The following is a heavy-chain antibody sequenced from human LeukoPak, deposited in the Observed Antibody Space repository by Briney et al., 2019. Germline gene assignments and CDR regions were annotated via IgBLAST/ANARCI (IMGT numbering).Heavy chain of an antibody. J-gene: IGHJ4*02. CDR3: ARDDNLAKNTMIQGY. CDR2: INPNSGGT. V-gene: IGHV1-2*02. Sequence: ASVKVSCKASGYTFTSYYMYWVRQAPGQGLEWMGWINPNSGGTNYAQKLQGRVTMTRDTSTSTVYMELSSLRSEDTAVYYCARDDNLAKNTMIQGYWGQGTLVTVSS. D-gene: IGHD3-22*01. CDR1: GYTFTSYY.